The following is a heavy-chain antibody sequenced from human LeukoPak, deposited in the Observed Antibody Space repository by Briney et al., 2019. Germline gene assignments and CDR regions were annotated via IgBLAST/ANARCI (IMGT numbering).Heavy chain of an antibody. CDR3: ARDANTYYYDSSGPPV. CDR1: GYTFTGYY. J-gene: IGHJ6*02. D-gene: IGHD3-22*01. Sequence: ASVTVSCKASGYTFTGYYMHWVRQAPGQGLEWMGWINPNSGGTNYAQKFQGRVTMTRDTSISTAYTELSRLRSDDTAVYYFARDANTYYYDSSGPPVWGQGTTVTVSS. V-gene: IGHV1-2*02. CDR2: INPNSGGT.